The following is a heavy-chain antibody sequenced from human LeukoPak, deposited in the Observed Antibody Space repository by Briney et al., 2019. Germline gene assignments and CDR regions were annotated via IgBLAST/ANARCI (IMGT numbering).Heavy chain of an antibody. CDR3: AKGGYGDYFPYWYFDL. J-gene: IGHJ2*01. CDR1: GFTFSSYA. CDR2: ISGSGGST. D-gene: IGHD4-17*01. Sequence: GGSLRLSCAASGFTFSSYAMSWVRQAPGKGLEWVSTISGSGGSTYYADSMKGRFTISRDNSKNTLYLQMNSLRAEDTAVYYCAKGGYGDYFPYWYFDLWGRGTLVTVSS. V-gene: IGHV3-23*01.